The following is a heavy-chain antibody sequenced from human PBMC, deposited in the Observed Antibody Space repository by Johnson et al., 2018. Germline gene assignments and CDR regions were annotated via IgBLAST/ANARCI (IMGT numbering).Heavy chain of an antibody. Sequence: VQLVQSGGGLVQPGGSLRLSCAASGFTFSSYWMSWVRPAPGKGLEWVANIKQDGSEKYYVDSVKGRFTISRDNAKNSLYLQMNSLRAEDTAVYYCARDVDGWYPWDYSDRDVWGKGTTVTVSS. V-gene: IGHV3-7*01. J-gene: IGHJ6*03. CDR1: GFTFSSYW. CDR2: IKQDGSEK. D-gene: IGHD6-19*01. CDR3: ARDVDGWYPWDYSDRDV.